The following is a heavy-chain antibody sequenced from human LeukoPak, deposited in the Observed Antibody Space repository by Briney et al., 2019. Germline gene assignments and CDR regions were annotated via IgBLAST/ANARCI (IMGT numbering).Heavy chain of an antibody. CDR2: ISYIGST. J-gene: IGHJ3*02. D-gene: IGHD4-17*01. CDR1: DDSFSSHY. V-gene: IGHV4-59*11. Sequence: SETLSLTCAVSDDSFSSHYRTWIRQPPGKGLEWIGYISYIGSTNYNPSLKSRVTISIDTSKNQFSLKLSSVTAADTAVYYCARDLVTVTKGFDIWGQGTMVSVSS. CDR3: ARDLVTVTKGFDI.